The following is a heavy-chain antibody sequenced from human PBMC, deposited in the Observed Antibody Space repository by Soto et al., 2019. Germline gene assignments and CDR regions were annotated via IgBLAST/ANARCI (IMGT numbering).Heavy chain of an antibody. D-gene: IGHD5-18*01. V-gene: IGHV4-4*07. CDR2: IYTSGST. CDR3: ARGGTAMFYYYYGMDV. J-gene: IGHJ6*02. Sequence: NPSETLSLTCTVSGGSISSYYWSWIRQPAGKGLEWIGRIYTSGSTNYNPSLKSRVTMSVDTSKNQFSLKLSSVTAADTAVYYCARGGTAMFYYYYGMDVWGQGTTVTVSS. CDR1: GGSISSYY.